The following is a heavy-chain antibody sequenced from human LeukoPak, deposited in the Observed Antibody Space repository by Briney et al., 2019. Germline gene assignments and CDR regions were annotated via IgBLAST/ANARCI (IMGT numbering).Heavy chain of an antibody. Sequence: SGGSLRLSCAGSGFTFNNAWMTWVRQAPGKGLEWVGLIKSKTDGGTTDYAAPVKDRFTISRDDSKSTLYLQMNSLQTEDTGVYYCTTELVWFGVLAHWGQGTLATVSS. D-gene: IGHD3-10*01. CDR2: IKSKTDGGTT. CDR3: TTELVWFGVLAH. CDR1: GFTFNNAW. V-gene: IGHV3-15*01. J-gene: IGHJ4*02.